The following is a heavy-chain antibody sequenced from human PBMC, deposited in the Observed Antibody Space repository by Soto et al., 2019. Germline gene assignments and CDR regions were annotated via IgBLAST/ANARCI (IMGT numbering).Heavy chain of an antibody. CDR1: GGSISSGDYY. V-gene: IGHV4-30-4*01. CDR3: AREVGGSGTIGY. D-gene: IGHD3-10*01. Sequence: QVQLQESGPGLVKPSQTLSLTCTVSGGSISSGDYYWSWIRQPPVKGLEWIGYIYYSGSTYYNPSLQSRVTISVDTSKNQFALKLSSVAAADTAVYYCAREVGGSGTIGYWGQGTLVTVSS. CDR2: IYYSGST. J-gene: IGHJ4*02.